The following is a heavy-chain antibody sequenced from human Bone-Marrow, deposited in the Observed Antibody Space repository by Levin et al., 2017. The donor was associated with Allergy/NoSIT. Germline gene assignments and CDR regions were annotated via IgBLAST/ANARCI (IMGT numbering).Heavy chain of an antibody. J-gene: IGHJ3*02. V-gene: IGHV2-70*01. CDR3: ARASTYSTGYRAFDI. Sequence: QTLSLTCTFSGFSLNTSGMCVSWIRQPPGKALEWLALIDWDDDKYYSTSLKSRLTISKDSSKTQVVLTMTNMDPVDTATYYCARASTYSTGYRAFDIWGQGTVVTVSS. CDR1: GFSLNTSGMC. D-gene: IGHD6-19*01. CDR2: IDWDDDK.